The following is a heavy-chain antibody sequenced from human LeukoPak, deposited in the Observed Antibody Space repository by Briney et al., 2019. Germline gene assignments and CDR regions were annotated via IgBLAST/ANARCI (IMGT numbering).Heavy chain of an antibody. Sequence: GESLKISCKGSGYSFTSYWIGWVRQMPGKGLEWMGIIHPGDSDTRYSPSFQGQVTISADKSISTAYLQWSSLKASDTAMYYCARGPFYDILTGYTYYFDYWGQGTLVTVSS. CDR2: IHPGDSDT. CDR3: ARGPFYDILTGYTYYFDY. CDR1: GYSFTSYW. V-gene: IGHV5-51*01. D-gene: IGHD3-9*01. J-gene: IGHJ4*02.